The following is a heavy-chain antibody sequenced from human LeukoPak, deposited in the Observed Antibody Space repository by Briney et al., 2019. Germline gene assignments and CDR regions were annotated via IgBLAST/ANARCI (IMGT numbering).Heavy chain of an antibody. D-gene: IGHD6-6*01. V-gene: IGHV3-48*04. CDR1: GFTFSSYN. Sequence: GGSLRLSCAASGFTFSSYNMNWVRQTPGMGLEWLSYISGSDSSTFYADSVKGRFTISRDNAKNSLYLQMNSLRAEDTAVYFCAREGYRSSSEPDSWGQGTLVTVSS. CDR2: ISGSDSST. CDR3: AREGYRSSSEPDS. J-gene: IGHJ4*02.